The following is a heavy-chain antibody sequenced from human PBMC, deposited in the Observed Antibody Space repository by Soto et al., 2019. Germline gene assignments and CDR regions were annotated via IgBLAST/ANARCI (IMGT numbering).Heavy chain of an antibody. J-gene: IGHJ4*02. CDR1: GGTFSSLA. Sequence: QVQLVQSGAEVKKPGSSVKVSCKASGGTFSSLAITWVRQAPGQGLEWMGGLVACFGTTNYAQKFQDRITNTTDKSTRRSYMALLILRSEDTAVYYCARSPGVCDYWGEGALVSVSS. V-gene: IGHV1-69*06. CDR2: LVACFGTT. CDR3: ARSPGVCDY. D-gene: IGHD3-10*01.